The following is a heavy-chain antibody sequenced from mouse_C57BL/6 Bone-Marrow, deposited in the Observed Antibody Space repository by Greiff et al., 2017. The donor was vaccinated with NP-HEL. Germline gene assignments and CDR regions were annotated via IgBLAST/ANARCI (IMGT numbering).Heavy chain of an antibody. CDR1: GYTFTDYY. D-gene: IGHD2-4*01. V-gene: IGHV1-26*01. J-gene: IGHJ2*01. CDR2: INPNNGGT. CDR3: AGEGGLYYDYSYIDY. Sequence: EVQLQQSGPELVKPGASVKISCKASGYTFTDYYMNWVKQSHGRSLEWIGDINPNNGGTSYNQKFKGKATLTVDKPSSTAYMELRSLTSEDSAVYYCAGEGGLYYDYSYIDYRGQDTTLTESS.